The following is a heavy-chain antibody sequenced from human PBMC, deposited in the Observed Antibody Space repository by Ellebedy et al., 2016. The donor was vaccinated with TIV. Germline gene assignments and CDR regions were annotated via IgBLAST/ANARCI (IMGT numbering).Heavy chain of an antibody. J-gene: IGHJ5*02. Sequence: GESLKISXKGSGYSFTSYWIGWVRQMPGKGLEWMGIIYPGDSDTRYSPSFQGQVTISADKSISTAYLQWSSLKASDTAMYYCARRDSSGWSWSGDWFDPWGQGTLVTVSS. CDR1: GYSFTSYW. D-gene: IGHD6-19*01. CDR2: IYPGDSDT. V-gene: IGHV5-51*01. CDR3: ARRDSSGWSWSGDWFDP.